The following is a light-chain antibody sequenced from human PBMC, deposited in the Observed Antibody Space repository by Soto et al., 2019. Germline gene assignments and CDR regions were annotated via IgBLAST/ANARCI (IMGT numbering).Light chain of an antibody. V-gene: IGLV2-23*03. CDR3: CSYAGSSSFVV. Sequence: QSVLTQPASVSGSPGQSITISCTGTSSDVGSYNFVSWYQQHPGKAPKPMIYDGSKRPSGVSNRFSGSKSGNTASLTISGLQAEDEADDYCCSYAGSSSFVVFGGGTKVTV. CDR2: DGS. J-gene: IGLJ2*01. CDR1: SSDVGSYNF.